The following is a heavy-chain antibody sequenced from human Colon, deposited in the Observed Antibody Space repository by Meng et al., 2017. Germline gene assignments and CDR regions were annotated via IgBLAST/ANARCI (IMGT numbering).Heavy chain of an antibody. V-gene: IGHV4-4*02. J-gene: IGHJ4*02. Sequence: QGRRTGSGPGLVKPAGTLSLTCAVSGGSISSSNWWSWVRQPPGKGLEWIGEIYHSGSTNYNPSLKSRVTISVDKSKNQFSLKLSSVTAADTAVYYCASFPPPGKQWLVTDYWGQGTLVTVSS. CDR3: ASFPPPGKQWLVTDY. D-gene: IGHD6-19*01. CDR1: GGSISSSNW. CDR2: IYHSGST.